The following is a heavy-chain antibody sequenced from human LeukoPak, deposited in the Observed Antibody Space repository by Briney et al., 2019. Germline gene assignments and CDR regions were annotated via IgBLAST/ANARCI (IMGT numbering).Heavy chain of an antibody. J-gene: IGHJ4*02. D-gene: IGHD6-6*01. Sequence: ASVKVSCKASGYTFTSYYMHWVRQAPGQGLEWMGIINPSGGSTSYARKFQGRVTMTRDTSTSTVYMELSSLRSEDTAVYYCARDRGMIAARPAYYFDYWGQGTLVTVSS. CDR1: GYTFTSYY. CDR3: ARDRGMIAARPAYYFDY. V-gene: IGHV1-46*01. CDR2: INPSGGST.